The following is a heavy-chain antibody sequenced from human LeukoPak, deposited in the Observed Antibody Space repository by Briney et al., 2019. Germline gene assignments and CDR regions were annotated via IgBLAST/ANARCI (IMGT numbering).Heavy chain of an antibody. CDR2: IGGTGHFT. J-gene: IGHJ4*02. CDR3: ATLSDAIAAAGTRNY. CDR1: GFTFSSYA. V-gene: IGHV3-23*01. D-gene: IGHD6-13*01. Sequence: GGSLRLSCAASGFTFSSYAMSWVRQAPGKGLEWVSGIGGTGHFTYYAESVKGRFTVSRDNSKNMLHLQMSSLRAEDTAVYYCATLSDAIAAAGTRNYWGQGTLVTVSS.